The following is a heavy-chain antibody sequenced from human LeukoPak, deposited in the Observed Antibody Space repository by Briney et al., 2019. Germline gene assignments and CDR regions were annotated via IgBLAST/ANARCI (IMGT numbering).Heavy chain of an antibody. Sequence: ASVKVSCKASGYTFTSYYMHWVRQAPGQGLEWMGIISPSGGSTSYAQKFQGRVTMTRDMSTSTVYMELSSLRSEDTAVYYCAREHSRGGFDYWGQGTLVTVSS. J-gene: IGHJ4*02. V-gene: IGHV1-46*01. CDR2: ISPSGGST. CDR3: AREHSRGGFDY. D-gene: IGHD3-10*01. CDR1: GYTFTSYY.